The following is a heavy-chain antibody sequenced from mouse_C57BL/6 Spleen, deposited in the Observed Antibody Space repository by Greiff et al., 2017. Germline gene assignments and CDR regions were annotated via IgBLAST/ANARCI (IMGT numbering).Heavy chain of an antibody. J-gene: IGHJ1*03. CDR3: ARGDYSNYRYFDV. V-gene: IGHV7-1*01. CDR1: GFTFSDFY. D-gene: IGHD2-5*01. Sequence: EVKLMESGGGLVQSGRSLRLSCATSGFTFSDFYMEWVRQAPGKGLEWIAASRNKANDYTTEYSASVKGRFIVSRDTSQSILYLQMNALGAEDTAIYYCARGDYSNYRYFDVWGTGTTVTVSS. CDR2: SRNKANDYTT.